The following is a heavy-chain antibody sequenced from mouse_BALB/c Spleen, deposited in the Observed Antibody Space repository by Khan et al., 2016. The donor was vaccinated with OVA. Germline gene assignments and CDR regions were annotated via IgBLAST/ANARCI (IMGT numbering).Heavy chain of an antibody. CDR1: GYSITSDYA. V-gene: IGHV3-2*02. CDR2: ISSTGST. D-gene: IGHD2-12*01. J-gene: IGHJ4*01. Sequence: VQLKESGPGLVKPSQSLSLTCTVTGYSITSDYAWNWIRQFPGNTLEWVGYISSTGSTSSNPSLKSRISITRDTSKNQFFLQLRSVTSEDTATYYWARSLYYSDGYALDYWGQGTSVTVSS. CDR3: ARSLYYSDGYALDY.